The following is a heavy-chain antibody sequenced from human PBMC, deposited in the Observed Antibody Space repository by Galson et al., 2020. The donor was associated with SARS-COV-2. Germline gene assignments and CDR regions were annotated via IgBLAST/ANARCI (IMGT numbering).Heavy chain of an antibody. CDR2: IWSDGNNK. J-gene: IGHJ4*02. D-gene: IGHD6-19*01. CDR1: GFTFSTYA. V-gene: IGHV3-33*01. Sequence: GGSLRLSCAASGFTFSTYAMHWVRQAPGKGLERVAAIWSDGNNKYYGDSVKDRFTISRDNSKNTVNLQMNSLRAEDTAVYYCASSIIVAGGIDYWGQGTLVTVSS. CDR3: ASSIIVAGGIDY.